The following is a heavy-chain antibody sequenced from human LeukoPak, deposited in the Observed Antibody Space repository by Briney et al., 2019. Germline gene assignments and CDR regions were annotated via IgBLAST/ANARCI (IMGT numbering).Heavy chain of an antibody. Sequence: ASVKVSCTASGYTFIGYYMHWVRQAPGQGLGWMGWINPNSGGTNYVQKFQGRVTMTRDTSISTAYMEVSRLRSDDTAVYYCARLAAGTRVVLDTWGQGTLVTVSS. J-gene: IGHJ5*02. CDR2: INPNSGGT. CDR3: ARLAAGTRVVLDT. V-gene: IGHV1-2*02. CDR1: GYTFIGYY. D-gene: IGHD6-13*01.